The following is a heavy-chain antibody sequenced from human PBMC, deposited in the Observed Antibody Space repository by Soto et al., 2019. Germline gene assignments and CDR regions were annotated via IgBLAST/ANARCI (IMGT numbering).Heavy chain of an antibody. CDR2: INHSGST. J-gene: IGHJ5*02. CDR1: GGSFSGYY. Sequence: QVQLQQWGAGLLKPSETLSLTCAVYGGSFSGYYWSWIRQPPGKGLEWIGEINHSGSTNYNPSLKSRGTISVDTSKNQFSLKLSSVTAADTAVYYCARALVVPAAMGNWFDPWGQGTLVTVSS. CDR3: ARALVVPAAMGNWFDP. D-gene: IGHD2-2*01. V-gene: IGHV4-34*01.